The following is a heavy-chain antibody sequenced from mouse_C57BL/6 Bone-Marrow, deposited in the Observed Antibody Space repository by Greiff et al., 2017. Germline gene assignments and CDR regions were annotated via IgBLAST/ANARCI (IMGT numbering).Heavy chain of an antibody. D-gene: IGHD2-5*01. CDR1: GYTFTSSW. Sequence: VQLQQPGPELVKPGASVKMSCKASGYTFTSSWITWVKQRPGQGLEWIGVIYPGGGSTNYNGKFKSKATLTVDKSSSTADMQLSSLTSEDAPVYYCARPYYSNYWYFDVCGTGTTVTVSS. CDR2: IYPGGGST. CDR3: ARPYYSNYWYFDV. J-gene: IGHJ1*03. V-gene: IGHV1-55*01.